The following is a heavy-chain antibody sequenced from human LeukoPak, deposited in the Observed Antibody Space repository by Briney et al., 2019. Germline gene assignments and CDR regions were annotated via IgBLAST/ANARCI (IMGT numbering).Heavy chain of an antibody. V-gene: IGHV1-18*01. CDR3: ARVKGGITIFGVVIRDDAFDI. J-gene: IGHJ3*02. D-gene: IGHD3-3*01. Sequence: ASVKVSCKASGYTFTNYGINWVRQAPGQGLEWMGWISAYNGNTNYAQKLQGRVTMTTDTSTSTAYMELRSLRSDDTAVYYCARVKGGITIFGVVIRDDAFDIWGQGTMVTVSS. CDR1: GYTFTNYG. CDR2: ISAYNGNT.